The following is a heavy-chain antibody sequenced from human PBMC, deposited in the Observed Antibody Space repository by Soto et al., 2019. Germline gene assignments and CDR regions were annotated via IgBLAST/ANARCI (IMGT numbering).Heavy chain of an antibody. D-gene: IGHD4-4*01. Sequence: EVQLVESGGGLVKPGGSLRLSCAASGFTFSSYSMNWVRQAPGKGLEWVSSISSSGSTIYYADSVKGRFTISRDNAKNSLYLQMNSRRAEDTAVYYCARDGNYYYYYGMDVWGQGTTVTVSS. CDR1: GFTFSSYS. V-gene: IGHV3-21*01. CDR3: ARDGNYYYYYGMDV. CDR2: ISSSGSTI. J-gene: IGHJ6*02.